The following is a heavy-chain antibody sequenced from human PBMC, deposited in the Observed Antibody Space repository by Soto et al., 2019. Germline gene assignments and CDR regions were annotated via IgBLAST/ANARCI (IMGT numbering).Heavy chain of an antibody. CDR3: AIDGAPYGEPWDAFDI. J-gene: IGHJ3*02. D-gene: IGHD4-17*01. CDR1: GYTFTSYG. CDR2: ISAYNGNT. V-gene: IGHV1-18*01. Sequence: QVQLVQSGAEVKKPGASVKVSCKASGYTFTSYGISWVRQAPGQGLEWMGWISAYNGNTNYAQKLHGRVTMTTDTSTSTAYMELRSLRSDDTAVYYCAIDGAPYGEPWDAFDIWGHGTMVTVSS.